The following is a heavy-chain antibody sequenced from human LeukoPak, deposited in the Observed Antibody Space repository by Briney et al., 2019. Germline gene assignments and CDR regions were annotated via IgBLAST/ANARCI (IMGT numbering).Heavy chain of an antibody. V-gene: IGHV3-53*01. Sequence: PGGSLRLSCAASGFTVSSNYMSWARQAPGKGLEWVSVIYSGGSTYYADSVKGRFTISRDNSKNTLYLQINSLRAEDTAVYYCARAVAGSFDAFDIWGQGTMVTVSS. CDR2: IYSGGST. CDR3: ARAVAGSFDAFDI. CDR1: GFTVSSNY. J-gene: IGHJ3*02. D-gene: IGHD6-19*01.